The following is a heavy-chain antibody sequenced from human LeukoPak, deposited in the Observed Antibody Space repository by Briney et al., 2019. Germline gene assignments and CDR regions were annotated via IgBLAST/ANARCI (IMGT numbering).Heavy chain of an antibody. CDR1: GFTFSNYE. V-gene: IGHV3-48*03. CDR3: ASTGGYGSGTYDYYYFGMDV. Sequence: GGSLRLSCAASGFTFSNYEMNWVRQAPGEGLEWVAYITSSGRIRYYADSVKGRFTISRDNAKNSLYLQMNILRAEDTAVYYCASTGGYGSGTYDYYYFGMDVWGQGTTVTVSS. J-gene: IGHJ6*02. D-gene: IGHD3-10*01. CDR2: ITSSGRIR.